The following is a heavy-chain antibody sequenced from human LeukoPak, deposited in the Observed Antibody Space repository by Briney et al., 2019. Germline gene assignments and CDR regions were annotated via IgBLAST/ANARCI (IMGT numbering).Heavy chain of an antibody. J-gene: IGHJ4*02. CDR2: ISGSGGST. D-gene: IGHD3-10*01. CDR1: GGTFSSYA. Sequence: ASVTVSCKASGGTFSSYAMSWVRQAPGKGLEWVSAISGSGGSTYYADSVKGRFTISRDNSKNTLYLQMNSLRAEDTAVYYCAKDPYYYGSGSTFGYWGQGTLVTVSS. CDR3: AKDPYYYGSGSTFGY. V-gene: IGHV3-23*01.